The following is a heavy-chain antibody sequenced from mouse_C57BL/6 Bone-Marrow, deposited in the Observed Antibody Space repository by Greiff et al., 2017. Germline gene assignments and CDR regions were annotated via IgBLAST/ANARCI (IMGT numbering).Heavy chain of an antibody. CDR1: GYAFTNYL. J-gene: IGHJ2*01. V-gene: IGHV1-54*01. CDR3: ARGGSPFDY. D-gene: IGHD1-1*02. CDR2: INPGSGGT. Sequence: QVQLQQSGAELVRPGTSVKVSCKASGYAFTNYLIEWVKQRPGQGLEWIGVINPGSGGTNYNEKFKGKATLTADKSSSTAYMQLSSLTSEDSAVYFCARGGSPFDYRGQGTTLTVSS.